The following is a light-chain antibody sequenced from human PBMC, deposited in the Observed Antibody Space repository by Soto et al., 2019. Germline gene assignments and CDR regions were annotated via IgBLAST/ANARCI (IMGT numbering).Light chain of an antibody. V-gene: IGKV1-39*01. CDR2: AAS. CDR3: KQSYSSQWS. J-gene: IGKJ1*01. Sequence: DIQMTQSPSSLSASVGDRVNMTCRASRSISRYLSWYQQKPGKAPNLLIYAASSLQRGVPSRFSGAGSGTDFTLTIGNLHPEDFAIYYCKQSYSSQWSFGQGTKVEI. CDR1: RSISRY.